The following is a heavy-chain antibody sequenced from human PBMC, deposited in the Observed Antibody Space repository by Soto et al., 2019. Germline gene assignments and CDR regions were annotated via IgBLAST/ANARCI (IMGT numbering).Heavy chain of an antibody. J-gene: IGHJ6*02. CDR3: VKLPVTTASYYYFGMDV. V-gene: IGHV3-23*01. CDR1: GFPFSTYP. D-gene: IGHD4-4*01. CDR2: ISGSGIST. Sequence: GGSLRVSWAACGFPFSTYPMNLVLQVPVKVLEWVSVISGSGISTFYADSVKGRFTISRDNSKNTVYLQMNRLRAEDTALYYCVKLPVTTASYYYFGMDVWGQGTTVTVSS.